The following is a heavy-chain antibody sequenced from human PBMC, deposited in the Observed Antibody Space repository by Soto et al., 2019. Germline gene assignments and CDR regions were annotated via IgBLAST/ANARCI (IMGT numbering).Heavy chain of an antibody. CDR3: ARLTVEDGDGYYYYGLDV. Sequence: QLQLQESGPGLVKPSETLSLTCTVSGGSISSSSCYWGWIRQPPGKGLEWIGSIYYSGSNYYNPSLKSRVTISLDTSKNPFSRKLSSVTAADTAVYYCARLTVEDGDGYYYYGLDVWGQGTTVTVSS. J-gene: IGHJ6*02. CDR1: GGSISSSSCY. D-gene: IGHD2-21*02. V-gene: IGHV4-39*02. CDR2: IYYSGSN.